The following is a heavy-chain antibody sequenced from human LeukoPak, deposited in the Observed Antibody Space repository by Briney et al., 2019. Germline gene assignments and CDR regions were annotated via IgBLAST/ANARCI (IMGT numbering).Heavy chain of an antibody. V-gene: IGHV5-51*01. J-gene: IGHJ5*02. D-gene: IGHD6-19*01. Sequence: GESLKISCKASGYSFTSYWIVWVRQTPGKGLEWMGIVYPGDSDTRYNPSFQGQVSISADKSIATAYLHLSDLKASDTAIYYCARGQYSSGMGNWFDPWGQGTLVTVSS. CDR1: GYSFTSYW. CDR3: ARGQYSSGMGNWFDP. CDR2: VYPGDSDT.